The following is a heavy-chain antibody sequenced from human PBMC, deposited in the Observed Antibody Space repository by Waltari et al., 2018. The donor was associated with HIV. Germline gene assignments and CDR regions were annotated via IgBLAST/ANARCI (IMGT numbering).Heavy chain of an antibody. D-gene: IGHD6-25*01. V-gene: IGHV4-59*01. CDR2: IDYYGTT. Sequence: QMHLQESGPRLVQPSETLSLTCSVSGGFMNGYYWSWLRQPPGKGLEGVRYIDYYGTTNYNPSRESRVTIALDFSKNQFSLSLTSVTAADTAVYYCAREGSPFITAADAAYSHGMDVWGQGITVTVSS. CDR3: AREGSPFITAADAAYSHGMDV. CDR1: GGFMNGYY. J-gene: IGHJ6*02.